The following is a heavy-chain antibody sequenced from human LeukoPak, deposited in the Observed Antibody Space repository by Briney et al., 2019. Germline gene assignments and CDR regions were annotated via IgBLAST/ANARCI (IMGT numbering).Heavy chain of an antibody. CDR2: INHSGST. J-gene: IGHJ4*02. CDR1: GGSISSGGYY. Sequence: SETLSLTCTVSGGSISSGGYYWSWIRQPPGKGPEWIGEINHSGSTNYNPSLKSRVTISVDTSKNQFSLKLSSVTAADTAVYYCASYCCVPHEQRSYYFDYWGQGTLVTVSS. CDR3: ASYCCVPHEQRSYYFDY. D-gene: IGHD2-15*01. V-gene: IGHV4-39*07.